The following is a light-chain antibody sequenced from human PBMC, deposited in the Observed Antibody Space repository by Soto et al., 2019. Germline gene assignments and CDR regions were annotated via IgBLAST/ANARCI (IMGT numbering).Light chain of an antibody. V-gene: IGLV2-14*01. Sequence: QSALTRPASVSGSPGQSITISCTGTSSDVGGYNYVSWYQQHPGKAPKLMIYEVSNRPSGVSNRFSGSKSGNTASLTISERQAEDEAHYYSSSYTSSSTYVFGSGTKLTVL. J-gene: IGLJ1*01. CDR2: EVS. CDR3: SSYTSSSTYV. CDR1: SSDVGGYNY.